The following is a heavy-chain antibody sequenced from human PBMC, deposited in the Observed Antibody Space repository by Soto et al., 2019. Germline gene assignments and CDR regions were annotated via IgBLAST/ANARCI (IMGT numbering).Heavy chain of an antibody. D-gene: IGHD3-16*01. CDR3: ARDPALGGPCDY. CDR2: INAHNGNT. V-gene: IGHV1-18*01. CDR1: GYTFTSYG. J-gene: IGHJ4*02. Sequence: QVQLVQSGAEVKKPGASVKVSCKASGYTFTSYGISWVRQAPGQGLEWMGWINAHNGNTKYAQKVQGRVTMTTDTATRTGYIELRSLKSDDTAVYYCARDPALGGPCDYWGQGTLVTVSS.